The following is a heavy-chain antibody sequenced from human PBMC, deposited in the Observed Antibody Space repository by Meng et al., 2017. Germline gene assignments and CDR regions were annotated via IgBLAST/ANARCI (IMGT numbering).Heavy chain of an antibody. Sequence: GESLKISCAASGFTFSSYAMHWVRQAPGKGLEWVAVISYDGSNKCYADSVKGRFTISRDNSKNTLYLQMNSLRAEDTAVYYCARDRVLGYYYDSSGSNYFDYWGQGTLVTVSS. D-gene: IGHD3-22*01. CDR2: ISYDGSNK. CDR3: ARDRVLGYYYDSSGSNYFDY. CDR1: GFTFSSYA. V-gene: IGHV3-30*04. J-gene: IGHJ4*02.